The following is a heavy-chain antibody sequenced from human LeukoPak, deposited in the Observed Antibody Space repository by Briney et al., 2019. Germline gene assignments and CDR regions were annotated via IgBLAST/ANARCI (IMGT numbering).Heavy chain of an antibody. CDR2: IIPIFGTA. CDR1: GGTFSSYA. Sequence: GASVKVSCKASGGTFSSYAISWVRQAPGQGLEWMGGIIPIFGTANYGQKFQGRVTITADESTSTAYMELSSLRSEDTAVYYCARVIADYGSGSYYYWGQGTLVTVSS. V-gene: IGHV1-69*13. J-gene: IGHJ4*02. D-gene: IGHD3-10*01. CDR3: ARVIADYGSGSYYY.